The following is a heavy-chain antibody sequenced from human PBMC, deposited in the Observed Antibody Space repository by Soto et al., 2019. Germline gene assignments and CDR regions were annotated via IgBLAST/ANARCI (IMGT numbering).Heavy chain of an antibody. D-gene: IGHD3-16*01. CDR3: AKDSTLGGWGGMDV. V-gene: IGHV3-9*01. CDR1: GFTFDDYA. J-gene: IGHJ6*02. Sequence: EVQLVESGGGLVQAGRSLRLSCAASGFTFDDYAMHWVRQAPGKGLEWVSGISWNSGSIGYADSVKGRFTISRDNAKNSLYLQMNSLRAQDTALYHCAKDSTLGGWGGMDVWGQGTTVTVSS. CDR2: ISWNSGSI.